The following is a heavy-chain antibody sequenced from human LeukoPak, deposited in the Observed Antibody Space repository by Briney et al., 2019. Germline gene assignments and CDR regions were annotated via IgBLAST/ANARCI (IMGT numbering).Heavy chain of an antibody. CDR2: IYPGDSDT. CDR1: GYSFTSYW. D-gene: IGHD2-15*01. Sequence: GESLKISCKGSGYSFTSYWIGWVRQMPGKGLEWMGIIYPGDSDTRYSPSFQGQVTISADKSISTAYLQWSSLKASDTAMYYCARGGWVVAATPSRFDPWGQGTLVTVSS. J-gene: IGHJ5*02. V-gene: IGHV5-51*01. CDR3: ARGGWVVAATPSRFDP.